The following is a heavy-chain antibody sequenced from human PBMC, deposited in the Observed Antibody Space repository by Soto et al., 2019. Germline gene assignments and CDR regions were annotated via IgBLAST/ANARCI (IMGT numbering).Heavy chain of an antibody. J-gene: IGHJ4*01. CDR2: ISYDGTNK. Sequence: GGSLRLSCAASGFMFSAYAMLWVRQAPGKGLEWVAAISYDGTNKYYADSIKGRFTISRDNSANTLFLQVNSLRREDTAMYYCARDPSQYTSGWYGIDFWGHGTLVTVSS. CDR3: ARDPSQYTSGWYGIDF. V-gene: IGHV3-30*04. CDR1: GFMFSAYA. D-gene: IGHD6-19*01.